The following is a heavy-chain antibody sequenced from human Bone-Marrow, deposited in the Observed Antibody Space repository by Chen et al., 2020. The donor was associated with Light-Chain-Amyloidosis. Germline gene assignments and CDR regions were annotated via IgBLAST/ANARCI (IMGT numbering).Heavy chain of an antibody. J-gene: IGHJ4*02. CDR1: GFTFSTYA. CDR3: GSGKQPHY. Sequence: EVQLLDSGGGLAQPGWSLRLSCVASGFTFSTYAMDWFRQAPGKGLEWVSSISGSATGSDTVTWYADAVKGRFTISRDNSKNTLYLQMNSLRVEDTAIYYCGSGKQPHYWGQGTLVTVSS. V-gene: IGHV3-23*01. D-gene: IGHD6-19*01. CDR2: ISGSATGSDTVT.